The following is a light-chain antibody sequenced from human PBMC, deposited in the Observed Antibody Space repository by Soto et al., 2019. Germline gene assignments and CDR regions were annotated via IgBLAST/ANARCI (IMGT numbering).Light chain of an antibody. V-gene: IGKV3-20*01. CDR3: QQYGILPIT. CDR2: GAS. Sequence: EIVLTQSPGTRSLSPGERATLSCRASQSVSSSYLAWYQQKPGQAPRLLIYGASSRATGIPDRFSGSGSGTDFTLTISRPEAEDFAVYYCQQYGILPITFGQGTRLEIK. CDR1: QSVSSSY. J-gene: IGKJ5*01.